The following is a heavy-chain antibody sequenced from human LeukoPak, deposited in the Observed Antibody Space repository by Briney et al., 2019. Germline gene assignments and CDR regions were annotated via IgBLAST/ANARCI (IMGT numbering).Heavy chain of an antibody. CDR3: SRSNSDFYYYYGMDV. V-gene: IGHV3-73*01. CDR1: GFTFSGSA. CDR2: IRTKTNSYAT. J-gene: IGHJ6*02. D-gene: IGHD2-21*01. Sequence: GGSLRLPCAASGFTFSGSAMHWVRQASGKGLEWVGRIRTKTNSYATTYAASVKGRFTISRDDSKSTAYLQMNSLKTEDTAVYYCSRSNSDFYYYYGMDVWGQGTTVSVSS.